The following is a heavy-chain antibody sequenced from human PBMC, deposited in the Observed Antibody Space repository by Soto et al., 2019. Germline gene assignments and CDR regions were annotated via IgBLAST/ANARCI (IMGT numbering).Heavy chain of an antibody. CDR3: ARRELLNSNWFDP. CDR1: GGTFSSYA. J-gene: IGHJ5*02. V-gene: IGHV1-69*06. CDR2: IIPIFGTA. D-gene: IGHD1-26*01. Sequence: SVKVSCKASGGTFSSYAISCVRQAPGQGLEWMGGIIPIFGTANYAQKFQGRVTITADKSTSTAYMELSSLRSEDTAVYYCARRELLNSNWFDPWGQGTLVTVS.